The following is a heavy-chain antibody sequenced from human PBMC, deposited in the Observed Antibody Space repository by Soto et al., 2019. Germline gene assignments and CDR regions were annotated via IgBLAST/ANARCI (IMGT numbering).Heavy chain of an antibody. CDR1: GYSFTSYW. Sequence: EVQLVQSGAEVKKPGESLRISCKGSGYSFTSYWISWVRQMPGKGLEWMGMIDPSDPYTNYSPSFQVHVTFSADKSISTAYLQWSSLKASDTAMYYCARLQAAAGDNDLTFDYWGQGTLVTVSS. V-gene: IGHV5-10-1*01. CDR2: IDPSDPYT. D-gene: IGHD6-13*01. CDR3: ARLQAAAGDNDLTFDY. J-gene: IGHJ4*02.